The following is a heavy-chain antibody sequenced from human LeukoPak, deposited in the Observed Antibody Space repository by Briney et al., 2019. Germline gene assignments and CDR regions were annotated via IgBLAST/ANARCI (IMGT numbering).Heavy chain of an antibody. CDR1: GGSFSGYY. CDR2: INHSGST. Sequence: PPETLSLTCAVYGGSFSGYYWSWIRQPPGKGLEWIGEINHSGSTNYNPSLKSRVTISVDTSKNQFSLKLSSVTAADTAVYYCARVVTVLDYWGQGTLVTVSS. CDR3: ARVVTVLDY. V-gene: IGHV4-34*01. J-gene: IGHJ4*02. D-gene: IGHD2-21*02.